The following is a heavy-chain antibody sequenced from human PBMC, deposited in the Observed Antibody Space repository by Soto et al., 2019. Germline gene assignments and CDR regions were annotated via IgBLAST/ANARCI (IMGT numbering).Heavy chain of an antibody. V-gene: IGHV3-49*03. CDR1: GFTFGDYA. D-gene: IGHD3-10*01. CDR2: IRSKAYGGTT. CDR3: TRVRSEGSGSYTEPRIYYYGMDV. Sequence: SLRLSCTASGFTFGDYAMSWFRQAPGKGLEWVGFIRSKAYGGTTEYAASVKGRFTISRDDSKSIAYLQMNSLKTEDTAVYYCTRVRSEGSGSYTEPRIYYYGMDVWGQGTTVTVSS. J-gene: IGHJ6*02.